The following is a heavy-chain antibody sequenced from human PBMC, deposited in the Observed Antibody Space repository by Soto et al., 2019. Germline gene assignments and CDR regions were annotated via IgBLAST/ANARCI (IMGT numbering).Heavy chain of an antibody. D-gene: IGHD2-2*01. J-gene: IGHJ5*02. Sequence: SETLSLTCTVSGGSINSYYWSWIRQPPGKGLEYIGYIHYSGSTNYNPSLKSRVTISADLSKNQFSLKLSSVTAADTAIYYCARLLWPAAMNWFDPWGQGMLVTVSS. CDR1: GGSINSYY. CDR3: ARLLWPAAMNWFDP. V-gene: IGHV4-59*08. CDR2: IHYSGST.